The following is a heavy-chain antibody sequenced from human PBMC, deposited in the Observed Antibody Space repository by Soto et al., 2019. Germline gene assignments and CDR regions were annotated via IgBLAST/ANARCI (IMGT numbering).Heavy chain of an antibody. J-gene: IGHJ6*02. V-gene: IGHV3-33*01. CDR1: GFTFSSYG. Sequence: GGSLRLSCAASGFTFSSYGMHWVRQAPGKGLEWVAVIWYDGSNKYYADSVKGRFTISRDNSKNTLYLQMNSLRAEDTAVYYCARDLAGLELLFPGVNYYGMDVWGQGTTVTVSS. CDR3: ARDLAGLELLFPGVNYYGMDV. D-gene: IGHD1-7*01. CDR2: IWYDGSNK.